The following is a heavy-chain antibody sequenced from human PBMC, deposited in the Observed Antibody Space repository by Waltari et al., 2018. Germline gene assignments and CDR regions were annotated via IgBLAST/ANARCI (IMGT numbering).Heavy chain of an antibody. V-gene: IGHV1-69*13. D-gene: IGHD2-15*01. J-gene: IGHJ4*02. CDR2: IIPILGTA. CDR1: GGTFSSYA. CDR3: ARDYGYCSGGSCYTFFDY. Sequence: QVQLVQSGAEVKKPGSSVKVSCKASGGTFSSYAISWVRQAPGQGLEWMGGIIPILGTANYAQKFQGRVTITADESTSTAYMELSSLRSEDTAVYYCARDYGYCSGGSCYTFFDYWGQGTLVTVSS.